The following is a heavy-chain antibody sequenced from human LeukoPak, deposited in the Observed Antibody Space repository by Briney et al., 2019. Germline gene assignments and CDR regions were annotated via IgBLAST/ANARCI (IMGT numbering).Heavy chain of an antibody. CDR3: ARHLPGSSVCMEN. Sequence: SETLSLTCTVSGGSISSYYWSWIRQPPGKGLEWIGYIYTSGSTNYNPSLKSRVTISVDTSKNQFSLKLSSVTAADTAVYYCARHLPGSSVCMENWGQGTLVTVSS. D-gene: IGHD3-10*01. CDR2: IYTSGST. J-gene: IGHJ4*02. V-gene: IGHV4-4*09. CDR1: GGSISSYY.